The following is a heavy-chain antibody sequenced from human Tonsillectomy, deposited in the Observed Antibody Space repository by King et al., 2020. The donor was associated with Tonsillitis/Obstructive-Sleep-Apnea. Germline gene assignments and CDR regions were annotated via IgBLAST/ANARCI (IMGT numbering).Heavy chain of an antibody. D-gene: IGHD3-3*01. CDR3: AKGSTIFGVIYADSFDI. V-gene: IGHV3-9*01. CDR2: ISWNSGRI. Sequence: VQLVESGGGLVQPGRSLRLSCAASGFTFDDYAMHWVRHAPGKGMEWVSGISWNSGRISYADSVKGRFTISRDNAKNSLYLQMNSLRAADTALYYCAKGSTIFGVIYADSFDIWGQGTMVTVSS. J-gene: IGHJ3*02. CDR1: GFTFDDYA.